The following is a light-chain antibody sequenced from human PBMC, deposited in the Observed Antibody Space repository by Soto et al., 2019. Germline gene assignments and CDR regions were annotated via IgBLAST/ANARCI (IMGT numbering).Light chain of an antibody. CDR2: AVS. Sequence: QSALTQPASVSGSPGQSITISCNGTSGDIGSYNYVSWFQHHPGKAPKLILFAVSDRPSGVSNRFSGSRSGNTASLTISGLQPEDEAIYYCSSYTRSTTHVFGTGTKVTVL. CDR1: SGDIGSYNY. CDR3: SSYTRSTTHV. J-gene: IGLJ1*01. V-gene: IGLV2-14*01.